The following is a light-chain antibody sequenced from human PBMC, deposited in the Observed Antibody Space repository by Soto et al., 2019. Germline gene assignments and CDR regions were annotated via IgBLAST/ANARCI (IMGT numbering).Light chain of an antibody. CDR3: QQYGSSIT. Sequence: EIVLTQSPGTLSLSPGERATLSCRASQSVSSSYLACYQQKPGQAPRLLIYGASSRATGIPDRFSGSGSGTDFTLTINRLEPEDFAVYYCQQYGSSITFGQGTRLEI. CDR1: QSVSSSY. CDR2: GAS. V-gene: IGKV3-20*01. J-gene: IGKJ5*01.